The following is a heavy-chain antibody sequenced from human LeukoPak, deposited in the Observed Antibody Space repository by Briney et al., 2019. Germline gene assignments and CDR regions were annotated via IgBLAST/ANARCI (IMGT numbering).Heavy chain of an antibody. Sequence: WASVKVSCKVSGYTLTELSMHWVRQAPGKGLEWMGGFDPEDGETIYAQKFQGRVTMTEDTSTDTAYMELSSLRSEDTAVYYCAIDVRGSGLDRGAFDIWGQGTMVTVSS. CDR2: FDPEDGET. CDR1: GYTLTELS. J-gene: IGHJ3*02. CDR3: AIDVRGSGLDRGAFDI. D-gene: IGHD2-15*01. V-gene: IGHV1-24*01.